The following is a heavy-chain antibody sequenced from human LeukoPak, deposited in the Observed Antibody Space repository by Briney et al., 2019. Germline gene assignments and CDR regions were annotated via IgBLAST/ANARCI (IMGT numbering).Heavy chain of an antibody. J-gene: IGHJ5*02. V-gene: IGHV1-69*13. CDR3: ARVGAFGYWFDP. D-gene: IGHD1-26*01. Sequence: ASVKVSCKASGGTFSSYAISWVRQAPGQGLEWMGGIIPIFGTANYAQKFQGRVTITADESTSTAYMELSSLRSEDTAVYYCARVGAFGYWFDPWGQGTLVTVSS. CDR2: IIPIFGTA. CDR1: GGTFSSYA.